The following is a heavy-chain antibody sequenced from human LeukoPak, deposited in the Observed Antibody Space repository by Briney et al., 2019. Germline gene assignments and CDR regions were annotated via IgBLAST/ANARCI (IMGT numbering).Heavy chain of an antibody. Sequence: ASVKVSCKVSGYTLTELSMHWVRQAPGKGLEWMGGFDPEDGETIYAQKFQGRVTMTEDTSTDTAYMELSSLRSEDTAVYYCATVSRNSGWYNWFDPWGQGTLVTVSS. CDR2: FDPEDGET. CDR1: GYTLTELS. V-gene: IGHV1-24*01. CDR3: ATVSRNSGWYNWFDP. J-gene: IGHJ5*02. D-gene: IGHD6-19*01.